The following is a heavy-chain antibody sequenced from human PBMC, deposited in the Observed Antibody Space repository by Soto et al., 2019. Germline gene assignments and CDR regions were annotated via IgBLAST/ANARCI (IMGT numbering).Heavy chain of an antibody. D-gene: IGHD6-6*01. Sequence: GGSLRLSCAASGFTFSSYGMHWVRQAPGKGLEWVAVIWYDGSNKYYADSVKGRFTISRDNSKNTLYLQMNSLRAEDTAVYYCARDTLVAARNYYYYYMDVWGKGTTVTVSS. CDR3: ARDTLVAARNYYYYYMDV. V-gene: IGHV3-33*08. CDR1: GFTFSSYG. CDR2: IWYDGSNK. J-gene: IGHJ6*03.